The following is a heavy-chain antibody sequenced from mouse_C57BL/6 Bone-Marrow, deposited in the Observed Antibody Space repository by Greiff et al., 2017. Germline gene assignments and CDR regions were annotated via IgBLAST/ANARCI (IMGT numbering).Heavy chain of an antibody. D-gene: IGHD1-1*01. V-gene: IGHV1-64*01. CDR2: IHPNSGST. CDR1: GYTFTSYW. Sequence: QVQLQQPGAELVKPGASVQLSCKASGYTFTSYWMHWVKQRPGQGLEWIGMIHPNSGSTNYNEKFKSKATLTVDKSSSTAYMQLSSLTSEDSAVYYCARSALLLRYWYFDVWGTGTTVTVSS. J-gene: IGHJ1*03. CDR3: ARSALLLRYWYFDV.